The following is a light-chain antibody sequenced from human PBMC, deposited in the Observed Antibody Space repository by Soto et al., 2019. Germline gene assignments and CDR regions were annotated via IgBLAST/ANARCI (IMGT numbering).Light chain of an antibody. Sequence: SYELTQPPSVSVAPGQTARMTCGGMNIGSKIVHWYQQKPGQAPVLVVHDDSDRPSGIPERFSGSNSGNTATLTVSRVEAGDEADYYCQVWDRNSDHQVFGGGTKLTVL. CDR3: QVWDRNSDHQV. CDR2: DDS. V-gene: IGLV3-21*02. CDR1: NIGSKI. J-gene: IGLJ3*02.